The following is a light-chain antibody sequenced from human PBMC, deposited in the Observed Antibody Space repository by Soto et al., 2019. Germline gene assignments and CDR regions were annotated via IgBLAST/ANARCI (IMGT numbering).Light chain of an antibody. CDR2: GAS. Sequence: IVLTQSPGTLSLSPGERATLSCRASQSLSGQLAWYQQKPGQAPRLLIYGASTRATSVPARFSGSGSGTEFTLTISSLQSEDFALYYCQQYNNWPLTFGGGTKVDIK. V-gene: IGKV3-15*01. CDR3: QQYNNWPLT. CDR1: QSLSGQ. J-gene: IGKJ4*01.